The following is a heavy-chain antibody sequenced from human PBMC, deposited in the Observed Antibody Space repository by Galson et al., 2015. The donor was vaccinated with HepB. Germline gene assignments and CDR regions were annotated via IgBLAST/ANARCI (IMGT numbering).Heavy chain of an antibody. Sequence: SVKVSCKASGGTFSSYAISWVRQAPGLGLEWMGGIIPILGIANYAQKFQGRVTITADKSTSTAYMELSSLRSEDTAAYYCARGWGVGATVTTFDYWGQGTLVTVSS. CDR3: ARGWGVGATVTTFDY. CDR1: GGTFSSYA. CDR2: IIPILGIA. D-gene: IGHD4-17*01. V-gene: IGHV1-69*10. J-gene: IGHJ4*02.